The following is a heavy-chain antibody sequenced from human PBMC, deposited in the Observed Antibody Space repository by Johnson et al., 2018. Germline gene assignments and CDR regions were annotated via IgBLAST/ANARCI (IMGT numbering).Heavy chain of an antibody. CDR3: AGHAMPSYYYGSGSYYLSDAFDI. J-gene: IGHJ3*02. CDR2: IYPGDSDT. CDR1: GSSFTSYW. Sequence: VQLVQSGAEVKKPGESLKISCQGSGSSFTSYWIAWVRQMPGKGLEWMGMIYPGDSDTRYSPSFQGQVTISADKSISTAYLQWGGLKASDTAMYYWAGHAMPSYYYGSGSYYLSDAFDIWGQGTMVTVSS. D-gene: IGHD3-10*01. V-gene: IGHV5-51*01.